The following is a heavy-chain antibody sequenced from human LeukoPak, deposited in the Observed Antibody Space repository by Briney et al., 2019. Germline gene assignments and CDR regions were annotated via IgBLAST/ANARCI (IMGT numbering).Heavy chain of an antibody. Sequence: GGSLRLSCAASGFTFSSYWMSWVRQAPGKGLEWVANIKQDGGEKYYVDSVKGRFTISRDNAKNTLYLQMNRLRAEDTAVYYCARDLGYNYGPFDYWGQGTLVTVSS. CDR1: GFTFSSYW. V-gene: IGHV3-7*01. D-gene: IGHD5-18*01. CDR2: IKQDGGEK. CDR3: ARDLGYNYGPFDY. J-gene: IGHJ4*02.